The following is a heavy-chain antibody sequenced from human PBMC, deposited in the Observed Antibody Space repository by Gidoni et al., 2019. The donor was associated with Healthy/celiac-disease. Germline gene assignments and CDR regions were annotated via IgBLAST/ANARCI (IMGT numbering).Heavy chain of an antibody. Sequence: QLHLQESGPGLVKPSETLSLTCTVSRCSISSSSYYWGWIRQPPGKGVEWIGRIYYSGTTYYNPALKSRVNISVDTSKKQVSLKLSSVTAADTAVYYCASEARHPVYDWGQGTLVTVSS. D-gene: IGHD6-6*01. CDR3: ASEARHPVYD. CDR1: RCSISSSSYY. CDR2: IYYSGTT. J-gene: IGHJ4*02. V-gene: IGHV4-39*01.